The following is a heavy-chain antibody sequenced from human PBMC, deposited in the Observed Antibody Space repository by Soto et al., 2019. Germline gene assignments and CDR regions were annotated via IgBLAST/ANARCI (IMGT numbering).Heavy chain of an antibody. CDR1: GFTFTLYS. Sequence: GASVKVSCKASGFTFTLYSMHWVRQEPGQRLEWMGWINGGSGKTKYSKKFQGRVTIARDTSASTAYMEVSSLRSEDTAVYYCARYSGNYQDAFDIWGQGTMVTVSS. D-gene: IGHD1-26*01. CDR2: INGGSGKT. J-gene: IGHJ3*02. V-gene: IGHV1-3*01. CDR3: ARYSGNYQDAFDI.